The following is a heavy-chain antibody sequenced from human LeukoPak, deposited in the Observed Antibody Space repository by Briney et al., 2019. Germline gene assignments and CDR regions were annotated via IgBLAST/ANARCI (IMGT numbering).Heavy chain of an antibody. Sequence: ASVKVSCKASGYTFTSYDINWVRQATGQGLEWMGWMNPNSGNTGYAQKFQGRVTITADESTSTAYMELSSLRSEDTAVYYCARESEGGDGLINYDSSGYSLPDYWGQGTLVTVSS. CDR1: GYTFTSYD. D-gene: IGHD3-22*01. CDR3: ARESEGGDGLINYDSSGYSLPDY. CDR2: MNPNSGNT. V-gene: IGHV1-8*01. J-gene: IGHJ4*02.